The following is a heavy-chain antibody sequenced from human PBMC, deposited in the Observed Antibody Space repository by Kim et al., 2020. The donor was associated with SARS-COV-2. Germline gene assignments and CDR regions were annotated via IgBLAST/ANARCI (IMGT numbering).Heavy chain of an antibody. J-gene: IGHJ4*02. Sequence: ASVKVSCQASGYTFTRYGVSWVRQAPGQGLEWMGWISGYNGNTNYAQKFQGRVTMTTDTSTSTAYMELRSLRSDDTAVYYCARAEDFSNYEDYWGQGTLVTVSS. CDR1: GYTFTRYG. CDR3: ARAEDFSNYEDY. D-gene: IGHD4-4*01. V-gene: IGHV1-18*01. CDR2: ISGYNGNT.